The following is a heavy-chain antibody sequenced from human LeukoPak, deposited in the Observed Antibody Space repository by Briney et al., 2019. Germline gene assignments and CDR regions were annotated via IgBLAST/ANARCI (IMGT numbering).Heavy chain of an antibody. V-gene: IGHV3-23*01. CDR1: GFTFSSYA. J-gene: IGHJ4*02. Sequence: GGSLRLSCAASGFTFSSYAMSWVRQAPGKGVEWVSAISGSGGSTYYADSVKGGFTTSRDNAKNTLYLQMNRLRAEDTAVYYCAKSSYYYDSSGYLGYWGQGTLATVSS. CDR2: ISGSGGST. CDR3: AKSSYYYDSSGYLGY. D-gene: IGHD3-22*01.